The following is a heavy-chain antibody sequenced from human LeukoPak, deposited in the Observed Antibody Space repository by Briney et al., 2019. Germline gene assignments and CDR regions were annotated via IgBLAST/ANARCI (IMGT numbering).Heavy chain of an antibody. CDR2: IIPILGIA. J-gene: IGHJ4*02. CDR1: GGTFSSYA. V-gene: IGHV1-69*04. D-gene: IGHD1-26*01. CDR3: ARVRSGGYYYFDY. Sequence: SVKVSCKASGGTFSSYAISWVRQAPGQGLEWMGRIIPILGIANYAQKFQGRVTITADKSTSTAYMELSSLRSEDTAVYYCARVRSGGYYYFDYWGQGTLATVSS.